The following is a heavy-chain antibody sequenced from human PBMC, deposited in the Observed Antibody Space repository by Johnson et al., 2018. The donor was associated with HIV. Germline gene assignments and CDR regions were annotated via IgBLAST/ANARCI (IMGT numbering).Heavy chain of an antibody. J-gene: IGHJ3*02. V-gene: IGHV3-66*01. D-gene: IGHD3-10*01. CDR3: TRPDYYGSGAADALDI. Sequence: EVQLVESGGGLVKPGGSLRLSCAASGFTFDYYAMHWVRQSPGKGLEWVSVIYSGGSTYYADSVKGRFTISRDNSKNTLYLQMNSLRAEDTAVYYCTRPDYYGSGAADALDIWGQGTMVTVAS. CDR2: IYSGGST. CDR1: GFTFDYYA.